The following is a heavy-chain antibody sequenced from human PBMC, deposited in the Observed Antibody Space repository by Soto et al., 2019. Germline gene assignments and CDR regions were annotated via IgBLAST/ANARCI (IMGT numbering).Heavy chain of an antibody. CDR1: GGTFSGYR. Sequence: SVKVSCKASGGTFSGYRINWVRQAPGQGLEWVGGIVPIYRTADYAQKFQGRVTITADESARTSYMELRSLKSQDTAVYYCVRDSGAKLSSSWGQRTLVTGSS. J-gene: IGHJ4*02. V-gene: IGHV1-69*13. D-gene: IGHD6-13*01. CDR3: VRDSGAKLSSS. CDR2: IVPIYRTA.